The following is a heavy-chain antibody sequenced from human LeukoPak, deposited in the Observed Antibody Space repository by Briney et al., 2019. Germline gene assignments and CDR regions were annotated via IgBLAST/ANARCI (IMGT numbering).Heavy chain of an antibody. CDR2: ISPYNGNT. J-gene: IGHJ3*02. CDR3: ARDFEVGEGFASRAVTFDI. Sequence: ASVKVSCKASGYTFTSYGISWVRQAPGQGLEWMAWISPYNGNTKNAQKLQGRVTMTTDTSTSTAYMELRSLRSDDTAVYYCARDFEVGEGFASRAVTFDIWGQGTLVTVSS. V-gene: IGHV1-18*01. CDR1: GYTFTSYG. D-gene: IGHD3-3*01.